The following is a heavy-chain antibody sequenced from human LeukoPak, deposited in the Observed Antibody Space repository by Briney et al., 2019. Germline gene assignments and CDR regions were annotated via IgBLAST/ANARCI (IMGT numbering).Heavy chain of an antibody. V-gene: IGHV3-30*02. CDR2: IRYDGSNK. CDR1: GFTFSSYG. Sequence: GGSLRLSCAASGFTFSSYGMHWVRQAPGKGLEWVTFIRYDGSNKYYTNSVKGRFTISRDNSKNTLYLEMNSLGAEDTAVYYCAKIFDILPWCPEWWGQGTLVTVSS. J-gene: IGHJ4*02. CDR3: AKIFDILPWCPEW. D-gene: IGHD3-9*01.